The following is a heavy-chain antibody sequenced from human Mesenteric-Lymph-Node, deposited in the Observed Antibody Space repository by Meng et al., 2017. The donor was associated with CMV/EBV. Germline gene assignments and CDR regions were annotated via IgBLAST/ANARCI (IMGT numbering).Heavy chain of an antibody. D-gene: IGHD1-26*01. CDR1: GFAFSSYA. V-gene: IGHV3-47*01. CDR3: ARRRVGANDY. J-gene: IGHJ4*02. Sequence: GESLKISCAASGFAFSSYALHWVRRAPGKGLEWVSAIGTGGDTYYSDSVKGRFTISRDNAKNSLYLQMNSLRAEDTAVYYCARRRVGANDYWGQGTLVTVSS. CDR2: IGTGGDT.